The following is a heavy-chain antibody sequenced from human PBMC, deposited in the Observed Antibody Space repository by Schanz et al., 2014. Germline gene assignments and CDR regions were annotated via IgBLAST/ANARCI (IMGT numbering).Heavy chain of an antibody. CDR2: LWHDGSKK. J-gene: IGHJ4*02. Sequence: VQLVESGGGLVKPGRSLRLSCVASGFTFSSYDVFWVRQAPGKGLEWVAILWHDGSKKYYADSVKGRFTVSRDNSRDTVYLQMNSLRADDTAMYYCARWFLIRGVILDSWGQGTLVTVSS. D-gene: IGHD3-10*01. V-gene: IGHV3-33*01. CDR3: ARWFLIRGVILDS. CDR1: GFTFSSYD.